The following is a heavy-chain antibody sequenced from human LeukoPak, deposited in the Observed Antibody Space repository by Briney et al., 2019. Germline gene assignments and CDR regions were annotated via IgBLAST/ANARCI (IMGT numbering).Heavy chain of an antibody. V-gene: IGHV4-39*01. J-gene: IGHJ4*02. D-gene: IGHD6-13*01. CDR3: ATAAAGTVFDY. CDR1: GGSFSGYY. CDR2: IYYSGST. Sequence: KSSETLSLTCAVYGGSFSGYYWGWIRQPPGKGLEWIGSIYYSGSTYYNPSLKSRVTIPVDTSKNQFSLKLSSVTAADTAVYYCATAAAGTVFDYWGQGTLVTVSS.